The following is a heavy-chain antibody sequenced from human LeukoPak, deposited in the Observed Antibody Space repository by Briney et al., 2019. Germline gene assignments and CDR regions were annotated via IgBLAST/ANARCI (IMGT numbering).Heavy chain of an antibody. Sequence: SVKVSCKASGGTFSSYAISWVRQAPGQGLEWMGGIIPIFGTANYAQKFQGRVTITTDESTSTAYMGLSSLRSEDTAVYYCARGALMVTAIRYFDYWGQGTLVTVSS. D-gene: IGHD2-21*02. J-gene: IGHJ4*02. CDR3: ARGALMVTAIRYFDY. CDR2: IIPIFGTA. V-gene: IGHV1-69*05. CDR1: GGTFSSYA.